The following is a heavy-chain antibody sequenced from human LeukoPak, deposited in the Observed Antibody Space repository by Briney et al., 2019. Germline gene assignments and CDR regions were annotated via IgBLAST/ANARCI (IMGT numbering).Heavy chain of an antibody. Sequence: SETLSLTCTVSGGSLSSYYWSWIRQPPGKGLEWIGYIYYSGSTNYNPSLKSRVTISVDTSKNQFSLKLSSVTAADTAVYYCARQGIAVAFDYWGQGTLATVSS. D-gene: IGHD6-19*01. J-gene: IGHJ4*02. CDR1: GGSLSSYY. CDR2: IYYSGST. CDR3: ARQGIAVAFDY. V-gene: IGHV4-59*08.